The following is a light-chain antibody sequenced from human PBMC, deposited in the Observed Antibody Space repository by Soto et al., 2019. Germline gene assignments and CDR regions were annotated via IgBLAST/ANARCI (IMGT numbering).Light chain of an antibody. Sequence: QSALTQPASVSGSPGQSITISCSGTSSDVGGYKHVSWYQQHPGKAPKLMIYEVSNRPSGVSNRFSGSKSGNTASLTISGLQAEDEAEYYCSSFTSSSTWVFGGGTKLTVL. CDR1: SSDVGGYKH. CDR3: SSFTSSSTWV. J-gene: IGLJ3*02. CDR2: EVS. V-gene: IGLV2-14*01.